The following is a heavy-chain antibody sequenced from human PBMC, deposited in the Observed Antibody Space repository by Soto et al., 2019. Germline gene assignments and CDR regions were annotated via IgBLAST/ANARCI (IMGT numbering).Heavy chain of an antibody. Sequence: QVQLQESGPGLVKPSQTLSLTCTVSGGSINSDGYNCTWIRQHPGKGLEWIGYGYYSGSTSYNPSLKSRVTISVDTSKNQCSLKLSSVTAADTAVYYCAREQCSSSSCYFDYWGQGTLVTVSS. CDR3: AREQCSSSSCYFDY. CDR2: GYYSGST. D-gene: IGHD2-2*01. CDR1: GGSINSDGYN. V-gene: IGHV4-31*03. J-gene: IGHJ4*02.